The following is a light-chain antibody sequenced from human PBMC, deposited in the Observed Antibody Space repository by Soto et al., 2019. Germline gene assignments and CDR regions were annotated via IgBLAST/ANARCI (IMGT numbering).Light chain of an antibody. Sequence: EIVMTQSPATLSVSPGERATLSCRASQSVSSNLAWYQQKPGQAPRLLIYGASTRATGIRARFSGSGSGTAFTLTISSLQSEDVAVYYCQQYNNWPFPSWTFGQGTKVEIK. CDR2: GAS. J-gene: IGKJ1*01. CDR1: QSVSSN. CDR3: QQYNNWPFPSWT. V-gene: IGKV3-15*01.